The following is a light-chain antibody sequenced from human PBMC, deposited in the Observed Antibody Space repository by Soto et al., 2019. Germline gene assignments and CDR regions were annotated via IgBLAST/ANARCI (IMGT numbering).Light chain of an antibody. CDR1: QSVTSTY. CDR3: QQYGASPLT. CDR2: DAS. V-gene: IGKV3-20*01. J-gene: IGKJ4*01. Sequence: EIVLTQSPGTLSLSPGERVTLSCRASQSVTSTYLAWYQQKPGQAPRHLIYDASTRATGIPDRFSGSGSGTDFTLTITSLEPTDFAVYYCQQYGASPLTFGGGTKVEIK.